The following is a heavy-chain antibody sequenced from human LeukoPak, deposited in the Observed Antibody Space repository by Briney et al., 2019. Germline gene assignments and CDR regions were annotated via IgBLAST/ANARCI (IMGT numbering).Heavy chain of an antibody. CDR3: AKDSGSYYEQDYFDY. CDR1: GFTFSSYA. V-gene: IGHV3-23*01. Sequence: PGGSLRLSCAASGFTFSSYAMSWVRQAPGKGLEWVSAISGSGGSTYYADSVKGRFTISRDNSKNTLYLQMNSLRAEDTAVYYCAKDSGSYYEQDYFDYWGQGTLVTVSS. J-gene: IGHJ4*02. CDR2: ISGSGGST. D-gene: IGHD1-26*01.